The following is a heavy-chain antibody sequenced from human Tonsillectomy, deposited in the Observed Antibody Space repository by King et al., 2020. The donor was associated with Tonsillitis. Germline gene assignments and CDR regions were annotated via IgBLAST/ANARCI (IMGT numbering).Heavy chain of an antibody. V-gene: IGHV4-34*01. J-gene: IGHJ3*02. Sequence: VQLQQWGAGLLKPSETLSLTCAVYGGSFSGYFWSWIRQPPGKGLEWIGEINHSGSTNYNTSRKSRVTISVDTSKNQFSLKLTSVTAADTAVYYCASRWGLGAFDIWGQGTMVTVSS. D-gene: IGHD2-21*01. CDR1: GGSFSGYF. CDR3: ASRWGLGAFDI. CDR2: INHSGST.